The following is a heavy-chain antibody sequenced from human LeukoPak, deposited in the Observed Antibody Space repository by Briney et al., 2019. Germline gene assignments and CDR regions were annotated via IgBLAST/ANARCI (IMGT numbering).Heavy chain of an antibody. CDR3: ARWTKIKDIVATTYYYYYGMDV. CDR2: IIPIFGTA. J-gene: IGHJ6*02. D-gene: IGHD5-12*01. Sequence: SVKVSCKASGGTFSSYAISWVRQAPGQGLEWMGGIIPIFGTANYAQKFQGRVTITADESTSTAYMELSSLRSEDTAVYYCARWTKIKDIVATTYYYYYGMDVWGQGTTVTVSS. CDR1: GGTFSSYA. V-gene: IGHV1-69*13.